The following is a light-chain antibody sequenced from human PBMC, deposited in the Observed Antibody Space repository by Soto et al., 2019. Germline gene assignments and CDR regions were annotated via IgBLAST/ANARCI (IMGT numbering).Light chain of an antibody. CDR2: DAS. J-gene: IGKJ1*01. CDR1: QSMNSW. Sequence: QMTQDPASFFASTGDIVTITCRASQSMNSWLAWYQQQPGKAPRLLIYDASIRGSGVPSRFSGSGSGTEFTLTIRSLQSEDFAVYYCQQYNNLRTFGQVTKVDIK. V-gene: IGKV1-5*01. CDR3: QQYNNLRT.